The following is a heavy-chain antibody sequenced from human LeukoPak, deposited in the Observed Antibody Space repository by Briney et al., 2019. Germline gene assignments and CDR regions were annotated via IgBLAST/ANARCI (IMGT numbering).Heavy chain of an antibody. CDR2: ILFDGNRE. V-gene: IGHV3-30-3*01. CDR1: GFSFRSYA. Sequence: GRSLRLSCAASGFSFRSYAMHWVRQAPGKGLEWVAVILFDGNREYYADSVKGRFTISRDNSKNTLYLQMNSLRVEDTAVYYCARVESPIMWFGELPLDYWGQGILVTASS. CDR3: ARVESPIMWFGELPLDY. J-gene: IGHJ4*02. D-gene: IGHD3-10*01.